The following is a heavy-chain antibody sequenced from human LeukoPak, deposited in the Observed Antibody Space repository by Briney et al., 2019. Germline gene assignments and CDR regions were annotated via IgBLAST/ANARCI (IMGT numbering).Heavy chain of an antibody. CDR1: GFSPSSDW. CDR2: INGDGRIT. J-gene: IGHJ4*02. CDR3: VRVNVGTDMVDIDY. Sequence: GGSLRLSCAASGFSPSSDWMHWVRQAPGKGLVWVSRINGDGRITTYADSVKGRFTISRDTAKNTLYLQMNSLRAGGTPVYYCVRVNVGTDMVDIDYWGQGTLVTVSS. V-gene: IGHV3-74*01. D-gene: IGHD5-18*01.